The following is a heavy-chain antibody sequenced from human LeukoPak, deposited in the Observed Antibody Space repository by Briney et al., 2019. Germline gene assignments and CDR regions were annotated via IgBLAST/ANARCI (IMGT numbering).Heavy chain of an antibody. J-gene: IGHJ4*02. CDR3: ARVSRVASPHYYFDY. CDR2: ISAYNGNT. V-gene: IGHV1-18*01. Sequence: GASVKVSCKASGYTFTSYGISWVRQAPGQGLEWMGWISAYNGNTNYAQKLQGSVTMTTDTSTSTAYMELRSLRSDDTAVYYCARVSRVASPHYYFDYWGQGTLVTVSS. D-gene: IGHD5-12*01. CDR1: GYTFTSYG.